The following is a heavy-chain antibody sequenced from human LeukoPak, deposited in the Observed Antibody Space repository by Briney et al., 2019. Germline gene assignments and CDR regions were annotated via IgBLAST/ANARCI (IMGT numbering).Heavy chain of an antibody. CDR1: GYTFTSYY. CDR3: ARVDNYYDSSGTTPDYYGMDV. Sequence: ASVKVSCKASGYTFTSYYMHWVRQAPGQGLEWMGIINPSGGSTSYAQKFQGRVTMTRDTSTSTVYMELSSLRSEDTAVYYCARVDNYYDSSGTTPDYYGMDVWGQGTTVTVSS. J-gene: IGHJ6*02. CDR2: INPSGGST. D-gene: IGHD3-22*01. V-gene: IGHV1-46*01.